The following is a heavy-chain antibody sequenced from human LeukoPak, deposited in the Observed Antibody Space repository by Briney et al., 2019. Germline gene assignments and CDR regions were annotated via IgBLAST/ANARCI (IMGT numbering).Heavy chain of an antibody. CDR2: INPNCGGT. Sequence: ASVKVSCKASGYTFTGYYMHWVRQAPGQGLEWMGWINPNCGGTNYAQKFQGRVTMTRDTSISTAYMELSRLRSDDTAVYYCARHPDTAMAPYYYYYGMDVWGQGTTVTVSS. CDR3: ARHPDTAMAPYYYYYGMDV. CDR1: GYTFTGYY. V-gene: IGHV1-2*02. J-gene: IGHJ6*02. D-gene: IGHD5-18*01.